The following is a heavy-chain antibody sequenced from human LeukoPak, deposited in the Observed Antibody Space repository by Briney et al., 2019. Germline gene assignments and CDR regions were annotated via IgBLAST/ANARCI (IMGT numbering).Heavy chain of an antibody. D-gene: IGHD2-2*02. CDR3: ARGCSSTSCYTLKAFDI. V-gene: IGHV4-39*07. CDR1: GGSISSGGYY. J-gene: IGHJ3*02. Sequence: PSETLSLTCTVSGGSISSGGYYWSWIRQPPGKGLEWIGEINHSGSTNYNPSLKSRVTISVDTSKNQFSLKLSSVTAADTAVYYCARGCSSTSCYTLKAFDIWGQGTMVTVSS. CDR2: INHSGST.